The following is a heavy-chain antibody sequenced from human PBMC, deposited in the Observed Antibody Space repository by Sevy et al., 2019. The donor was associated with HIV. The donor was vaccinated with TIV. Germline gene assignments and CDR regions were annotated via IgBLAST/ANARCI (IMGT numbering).Heavy chain of an antibody. J-gene: IGHJ6*02. Sequence: GGSPRLSCAASGFSFSNYWMHWVRQAPGKGLVWVSRINNDGSTTSYADSVKGRFTISRDNAKNTLYLQMNSLRAEDTAVYYCAGDYYDSKGMDVWGQGTTVTVSS. CDR1: GFSFSNYW. CDR3: AGDYYDSKGMDV. CDR2: INNDGSTT. V-gene: IGHV3-74*01. D-gene: IGHD3-22*01.